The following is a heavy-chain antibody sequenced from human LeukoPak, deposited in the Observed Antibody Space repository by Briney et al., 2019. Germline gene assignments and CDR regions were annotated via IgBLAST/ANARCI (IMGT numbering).Heavy chain of an antibody. D-gene: IGHD3-10*01. CDR3: AREKSYYGSGSSVPRAFDI. CDR1: GYTFTSYG. CDR2: ISAYNGNT. J-gene: IGHJ3*02. V-gene: IGHV1-18*04. Sequence: ASVKVSCKASGYTFTSYGISWVRQAPGQGLEWMGWISAYNGNTNYAQKLQGRVTMTTDTSTSTAYMELRSPRSDDTAVYYCAREKSYYGSGSSVPRAFDIWGQGTMVTVSS.